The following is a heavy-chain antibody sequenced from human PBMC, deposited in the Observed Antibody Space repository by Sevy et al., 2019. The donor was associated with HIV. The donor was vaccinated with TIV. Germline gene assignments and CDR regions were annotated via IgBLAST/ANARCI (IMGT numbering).Heavy chain of an antibody. D-gene: IGHD3-22*01. J-gene: IGHJ3*02. CDR1: VFTFSSYA. Sequence: GESLKISCAASVFTFSSYAMSWVRQAPGKGLEWVSVIRANDDSTYYADSVKGRFTISRDNSKNTLYVQMNSLRADDTAVYYCAKQSRDTSGYYYVPATASGAFDIWGHGTVVTVSS. CDR3: AKQSRDTSGYYYVPATASGAFDI. V-gene: IGHV3-23*01. CDR2: IRANDDST.